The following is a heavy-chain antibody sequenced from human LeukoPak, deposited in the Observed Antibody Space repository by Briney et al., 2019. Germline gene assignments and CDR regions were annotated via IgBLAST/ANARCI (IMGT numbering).Heavy chain of an antibody. Sequence: SVKVSCKDSGGTFSSYAISWVRQAPGQGLEWMGRIIPIFGTANYAQKFQGRVTITTDESTSTAYMELSSLRSEDTAVYYCARDLEVPEYSSSWLPFDYWGQGTLVTVSS. CDR2: IIPIFGTA. D-gene: IGHD6-13*01. CDR1: GGTFSSYA. V-gene: IGHV1-69*05. CDR3: ARDLEVPEYSSSWLPFDY. J-gene: IGHJ4*02.